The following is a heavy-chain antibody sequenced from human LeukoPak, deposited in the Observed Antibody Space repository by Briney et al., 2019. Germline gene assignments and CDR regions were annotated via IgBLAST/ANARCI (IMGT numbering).Heavy chain of an antibody. CDR2: IYYSGST. J-gene: IGHJ2*01. D-gene: IGHD3-3*01. CDR1: GFTFSSYA. V-gene: IGHV4-59*01. CDR3: ARYEDWYFDL. Sequence: GSLRLSCAASGFTFSSYAMSWIRQPPGKGLEWIGNIYYSGSTNYNPSLKSRVTISVDTSKNQFSLKLSSVTAADTAVYYCARYEDWYFDLWGRGALVTVSS.